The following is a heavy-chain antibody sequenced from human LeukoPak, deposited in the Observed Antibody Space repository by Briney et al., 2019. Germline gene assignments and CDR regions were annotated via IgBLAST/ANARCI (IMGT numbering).Heavy chain of an antibody. V-gene: IGHV1-2*02. CDR1: GDTFTGYY. CDR3: ARERPRRTTVTTGGGAFDI. J-gene: IGHJ3*02. CDR2: INPNSGGT. Sequence: ASVTVSCLASGDTFTGYYMHWVRQAPGQGLEWMGWINPNSGGTKYAQKFQGRLTLTRDTSISTANMELSRRRSDDPATYYCARERPRRTTVTTGGGAFDIWGQGTMVTVSS. D-gene: IGHD4-17*01.